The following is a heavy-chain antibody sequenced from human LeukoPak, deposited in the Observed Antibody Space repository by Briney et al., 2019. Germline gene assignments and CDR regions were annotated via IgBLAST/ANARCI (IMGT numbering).Heavy chain of an antibody. CDR1: GGSISSYY. V-gene: IGHV4-59*01. CDR2: IYYSGST. CDR3: ARGAHNHDYRTYQFDY. J-gene: IGHJ4*02. D-gene: IGHD4-11*01. Sequence: SETLSLTCTVSGGSISSYYWSWIRQPPGKGLEWIGYIYYSGSTNYNPSLKSRVTISVDTSKNQFSLKLSSVTAADTAVYYCARGAHNHDYRTYQFDYWGQGTLVTVSS.